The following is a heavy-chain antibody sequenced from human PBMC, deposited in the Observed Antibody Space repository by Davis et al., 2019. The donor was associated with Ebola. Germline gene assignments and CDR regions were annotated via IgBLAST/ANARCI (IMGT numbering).Heavy chain of an antibody. V-gene: IGHV4-4*07. CDR2: IYTSGST. CDR1: GGSISSYY. J-gene: IGHJ4*02. CDR3: ARGTAVSSGSTGYFDD. D-gene: IGHD3-22*01. Sequence: PSETLSLTCTVSGGSISSYYWSWIRQPAGKGLEWIGRIYTSGSTNYNPSLKSRVTMSIATSKNQFSLKLGSVTAADTAVYYCARGTAVSSGSTGYFDDWGQGTLVTVSS.